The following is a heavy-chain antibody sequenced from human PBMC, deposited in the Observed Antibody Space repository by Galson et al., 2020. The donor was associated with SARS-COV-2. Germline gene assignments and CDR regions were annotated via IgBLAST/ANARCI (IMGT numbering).Heavy chain of an antibody. Sequence: KNGESLKTPRQGSGYSLTSYWIGRVRQMPGKGPEWMGIIYPGDSDTRYSPSFQGQVTISADKSISTAYLQWSRLKASDTAMYYCARRDYGDALVAVDYWGQGTLVTVSS. J-gene: IGHJ4*02. CDR3: ARRDYGDALVAVDY. V-gene: IGHV5-51*01. CDR1: GYSLTSYW. CDR2: IYPGDSDT. D-gene: IGHD4-17*01.